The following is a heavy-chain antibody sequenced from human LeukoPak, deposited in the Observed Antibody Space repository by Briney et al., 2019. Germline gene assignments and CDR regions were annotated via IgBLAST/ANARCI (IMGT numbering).Heavy chain of an antibody. CDR3: ARDERYDSSGYPFDY. CDR2: INPNNGGT. Sequence: ASVKVSCKASGYTFTGYYIHWVRQAPGQGLEWMGWINPNNGGTKYAQKFQDRVTMTRDTSISTAYMELSRLRSDDTAVYYCARDERYDSSGYPFDYWGQGTLVTVSS. J-gene: IGHJ4*02. V-gene: IGHV1-2*02. CDR1: GYTFTGYY. D-gene: IGHD3-22*01.